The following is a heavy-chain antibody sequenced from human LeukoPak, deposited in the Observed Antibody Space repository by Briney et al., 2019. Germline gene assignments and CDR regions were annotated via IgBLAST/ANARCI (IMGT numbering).Heavy chain of an antibody. CDR2: ISAYNGNT. D-gene: IGHD3-3*01. J-gene: IGHJ6*03. CDR3: ARGLLHNYDFWSGYFVRENYYYMDV. V-gene: IGHV1-18*01. Sequence: ASVKVSCKASGYTFTSYGISWVRQAPGQGLEWMGWISAYNGNTNYAQKLQGRVTMTTDTSTSTAYMEVRSLRSDDTAVYYCARGLLHNYDFWSGYFVRENYYYMDVWGKGTTVTVSS. CDR1: GYTFTSYG.